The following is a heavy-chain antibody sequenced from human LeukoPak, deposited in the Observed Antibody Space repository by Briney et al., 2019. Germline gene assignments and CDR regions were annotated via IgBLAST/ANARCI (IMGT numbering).Heavy chain of an antibody. CDR1: GFTFSSYW. J-gene: IGHJ3*02. Sequence: GGSLRLSCAASGFTFSSYWMHWVRQAPGRGLVWVSRNNSDGSSTSYADSVKGRFTISRDNAKNTLYLQMNSLRAEDTAVYYCARVLVGATTRAFDIWGQGTMVTVSS. D-gene: IGHD1-26*01. CDR3: ARVLVGATTRAFDI. V-gene: IGHV3-74*01. CDR2: NNSDGSST.